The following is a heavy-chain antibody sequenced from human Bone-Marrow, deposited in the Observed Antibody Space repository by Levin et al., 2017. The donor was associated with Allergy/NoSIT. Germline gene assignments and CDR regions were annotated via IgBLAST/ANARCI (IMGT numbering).Heavy chain of an antibody. J-gene: IGHJ4*02. D-gene: IGHD3-9*01. CDR1: GSSISGNTYY. V-gene: IGHV4-39*07. Sequence: SETLSLTCTVSGSSISGNTYYWGWIRQPPGKGLEWIGSINHSGSTYYNPSLQSRVTISVDTSKNQFSLKLTSVTAADTAVYYCARAGRYDYWSQGTLVTVSS. CDR3: ARAGRYDY. CDR2: INHSGST.